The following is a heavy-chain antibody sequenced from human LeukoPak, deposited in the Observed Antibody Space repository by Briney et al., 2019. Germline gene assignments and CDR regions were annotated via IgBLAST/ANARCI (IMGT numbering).Heavy chain of an antibody. CDR2: MNPNSGNT. CDR1: GYTFTSYD. Sequence: ASVKVSCKSSGYTFTSYDINWVRQATGQGLEWMGWMNPNSGNTGYAQKFQGRVTMTRNTSISTAYMELSSLRSEDTAVYYCARGSLRQQLVPGYWGQGTLVTVSS. V-gene: IGHV1-8*01. D-gene: IGHD6-13*01. J-gene: IGHJ4*02. CDR3: ARGSLRQQLVPGY.